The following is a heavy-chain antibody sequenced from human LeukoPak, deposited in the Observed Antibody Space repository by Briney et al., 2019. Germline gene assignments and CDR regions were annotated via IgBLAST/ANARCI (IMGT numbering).Heavy chain of an antibody. V-gene: IGHV4-34*01. CDR1: GGSFSGYY. CDR3: ARGSLPAMVRGVPTLDY. CDR2: INHSGST. J-gene: IGHJ4*02. Sequence: SETLSLTCAVYGGSFSGYYWSWIRQPPGKGLEWIGEINHSGSTNYNPSLKSRVTISVDASKNQFSLKLSSVTAADTAVYYCARGSLPAMVRGVPTLDYWGQGTLVTVSS. D-gene: IGHD3-10*01.